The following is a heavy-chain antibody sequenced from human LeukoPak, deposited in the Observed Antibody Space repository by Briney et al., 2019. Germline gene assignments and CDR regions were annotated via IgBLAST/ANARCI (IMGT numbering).Heavy chain of an antibody. CDR1: GYTLTELS. V-gene: IGHV1-24*01. CDR2: FDPEDGET. J-gene: IGHJ3*02. CDR3: ATTSHGSGWYRDDAFDI. Sequence: GASVKVPYKISGYTLTELSMHWVRQAPGKGLEWMGGFDPEDGETIYPQKFQGRVTMTEDTSTDTAYMELSILRSEDTAVYYCATTSHGSGWYRDDAFDIWGQGTMVTVSS. D-gene: IGHD6-19*01.